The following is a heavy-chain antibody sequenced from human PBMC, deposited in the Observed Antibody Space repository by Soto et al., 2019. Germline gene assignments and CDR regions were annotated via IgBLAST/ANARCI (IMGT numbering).Heavy chain of an antibody. CDR3: AKVGTIVVVPAEINWFDP. Sequence: PGGSLRLSCAASGFTFNTHWMHWVRQAPGKGLVWVSRINSDGSITDYADSVKGRFSISRDNSKNTLYLQMNSLRAEDTAVYYCAKVGTIVVVPAEINWFDPWGQGTLVTVSS. V-gene: IGHV3-74*01. CDR2: INSDGSIT. CDR1: GFTFNTHW. J-gene: IGHJ5*02. D-gene: IGHD2-2*01.